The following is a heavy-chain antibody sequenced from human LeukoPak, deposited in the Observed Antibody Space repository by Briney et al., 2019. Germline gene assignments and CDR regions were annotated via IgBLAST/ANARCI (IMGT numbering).Heavy chain of an antibody. CDR2: IYGDGST. CDR3: ARVIVATNTFDAFDI. Sequence: GGSLRLSCAASGFTFSSYAMSWVRQAPGKGLEWVSIIYGDGSTYYADSMKGRFTISRDSSKNTLYLQMNSLRVEDTAVYYCARVIVATNTFDAFDIWGQGTMVTVSS. CDR1: GFTFSSYA. J-gene: IGHJ3*02. V-gene: IGHV3-53*01. D-gene: IGHD5-12*01.